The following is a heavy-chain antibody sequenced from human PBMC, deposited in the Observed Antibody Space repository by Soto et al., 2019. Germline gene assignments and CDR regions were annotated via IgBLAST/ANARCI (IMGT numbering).Heavy chain of an antibody. CDR1: GGSISSYY. D-gene: IGHD4-17*01. V-gene: IGHV4-59*01. CDR3: ARDRAGDYDY. Sequence: SETLSLTCTVSGGSISSYYWSWIRQPPGKGLEWIGYIYYSGSTNYNPSLKSRVTISVDTSKNQFSLKLSSVTAADTAVYYCARDRAGDYDYWGQGTLVTVSS. J-gene: IGHJ4*02. CDR2: IYYSGST.